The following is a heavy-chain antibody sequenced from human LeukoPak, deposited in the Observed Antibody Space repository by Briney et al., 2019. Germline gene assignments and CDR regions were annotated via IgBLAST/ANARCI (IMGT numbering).Heavy chain of an antibody. CDR1: GGSTSSGGYS. D-gene: IGHD5-12*01. J-gene: IGHJ4*02. Sequence: PSETLSLTCAVSGGSTSSGGYSWSWIRQPPGKGLEWIGYIYHSGSTYYNPSLKSRVTISVDRSKNQFSLKLSSVTAADTAVYYCARHVDIVATTYFDYWGQGTLVTVSS. CDR3: ARHVDIVATTYFDY. CDR2: IYHSGST. V-gene: IGHV4-30-2*01.